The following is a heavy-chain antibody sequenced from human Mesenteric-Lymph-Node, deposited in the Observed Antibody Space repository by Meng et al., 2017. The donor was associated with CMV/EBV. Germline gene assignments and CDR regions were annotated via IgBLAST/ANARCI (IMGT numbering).Heavy chain of an antibody. Sequence: SVKVSCKTSGDSFSAYPINWVRQAPGQGLEWMGRIIPMVGVPAYGQDFQGRVTIAGDRSTSTAYLEITSLRSGDTAVYYCARVYDQVNGMDVWGQGTTVTVSS. CDR1: GDSFSAYP. V-gene: IGHV1-69*04. J-gene: IGHJ6*02. CDR3: ARVYDQVNGMDV. CDR2: IIPMVGVP. D-gene: IGHD2-8*01.